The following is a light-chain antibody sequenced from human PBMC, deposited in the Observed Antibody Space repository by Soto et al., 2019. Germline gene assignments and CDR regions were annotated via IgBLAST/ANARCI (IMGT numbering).Light chain of an antibody. CDR3: LQDYNCPIT. J-gene: IGKJ5*01. CDR2: AAC. V-gene: IGKV1-6*01. CDR1: QGIRND. Sequence: AIQMTQSPSSLSASVGDRVTITCRASQGIRNDLGWYQQKPGKAPKLLIYAACNLQSGVPSNFSGTGSGTDFTRTISSLQPEDFASYYCLQDYNCPITFGQGTRLEIK.